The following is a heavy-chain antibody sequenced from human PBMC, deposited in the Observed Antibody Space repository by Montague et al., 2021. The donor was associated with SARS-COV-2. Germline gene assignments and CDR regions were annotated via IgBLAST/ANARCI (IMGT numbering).Heavy chain of an antibody. CDR3: ASAQTTCFIANCVNYFDC. CDR1: VSSNSGAD. Sequence: SETLSLTCSSLVSSNSGADWKCTRLNSSHRRESNAHIYFTKTTKYDPSLKSRVTISVDTSRRQFSLKLKSVTAAHTAVYYCASAQTTCFIANCVNYFDCWGQGAKGTVS. V-gene: IGHV4-61*10. CDR2: IYFTKTT. D-gene: IGHD1-1*01. J-gene: IGHJ4*02.